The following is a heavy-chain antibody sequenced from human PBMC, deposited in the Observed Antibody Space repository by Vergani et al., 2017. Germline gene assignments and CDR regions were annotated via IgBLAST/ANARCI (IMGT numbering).Heavy chain of an antibody. J-gene: IGHJ4*02. V-gene: IGHV3-64D*06. D-gene: IGHD3-22*01. CDR2: ISSNGGRT. CDR3: VKGYYYYSSAYLAFDY. Sequence: EVQLLESGGGLVQPGGSLRLSCSASGFTSTSYAMHWVRQAPGKGLEYVSAISSNGGRTYYADSVKGRFTISRDNSKNTLYLQMSSLRAEDTAVYYCVKGYYYYSSAYLAFDYWGQGTLVTVSS. CDR1: GFTSTSYA.